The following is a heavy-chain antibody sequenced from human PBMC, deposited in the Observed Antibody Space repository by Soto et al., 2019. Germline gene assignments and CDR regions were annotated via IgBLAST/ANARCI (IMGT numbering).Heavy chain of an antibody. D-gene: IGHD3-10*01. J-gene: IGHJ3*02. CDR1: GFTFEDYA. Sequence: GGSLRLSCAASGFTFEDYAMHWVRQAPGKGLEWVSGISWNSGSIGYADSVKGRFTISRDNAKNSLYLQMNSLRAEDTALYYCAKDIGQGSDAFDIWGQGTMVTVSS. V-gene: IGHV3-9*01. CDR2: ISWNSGSI. CDR3: AKDIGQGSDAFDI.